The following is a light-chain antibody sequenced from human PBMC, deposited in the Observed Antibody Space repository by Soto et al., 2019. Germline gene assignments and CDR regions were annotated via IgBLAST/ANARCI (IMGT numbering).Light chain of an antibody. CDR2: DAS. J-gene: IGKJ2*01. Sequence: DIQMTQSPSTLSASVGDRVTITCRASQSISSWLAWYQQKPGKAPKLLIYDASSLESGVPSRFSGSGSGTEFTLSISSLQPGDFATYYGQQYNSYLYTFGQGTKLEIK. CDR1: QSISSW. CDR3: QQYNSYLYT. V-gene: IGKV1-5*01.